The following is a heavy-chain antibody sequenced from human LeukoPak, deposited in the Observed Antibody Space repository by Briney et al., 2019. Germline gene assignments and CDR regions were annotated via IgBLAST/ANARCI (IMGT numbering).Heavy chain of an antibody. J-gene: IGHJ4*02. D-gene: IGHD3-22*01. CDR3: ARDRNYYDSGGYRYNAY. V-gene: IGHV3-11*01. Sequence: GRSLRLSRAASAFTFSDYYMTWIRQAPGKGLEWVSYISNSGTTVYYTDSVKGRFTISRDNAKNSLYLQMNSLRAEDTAVYYCARDRNYYDSGGYRYNAYWGQGILVTVSS. CDR2: ISNSGTTV. CDR1: AFTFSDYY.